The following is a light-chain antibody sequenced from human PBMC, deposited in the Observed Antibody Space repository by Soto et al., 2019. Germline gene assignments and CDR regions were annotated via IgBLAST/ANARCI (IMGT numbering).Light chain of an antibody. CDR3: QHYNKWPYT. CDR1: QGISGN. CDR2: GTS. J-gene: IGKJ2*01. Sequence: EIVLTQSPATLSVSPGERATLSCRASQGISGNLAWYQQKPGQAPRRLIYGTSTRATGIPARFSGSWSGTEYTLTISSLQSEDFAVYYCQHYNKWPYTFGQGTKLEI. V-gene: IGKV3-15*01.